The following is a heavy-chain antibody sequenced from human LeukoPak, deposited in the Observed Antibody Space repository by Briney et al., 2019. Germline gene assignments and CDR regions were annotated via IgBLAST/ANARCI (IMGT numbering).Heavy chain of an antibody. Sequence: GGSLRLSCAPSAFTVSSYWMRSVRLTPGKGREWVANIKEDGSEEYYVDSVKGRFTCSRDNAKNSLYLQMNSLRAEDTAVYYCARDSGIRTVDYWGQGTLVTVSS. CDR2: IKEDGSEE. J-gene: IGHJ4*02. CDR3: ARDSGIRTVDY. CDR1: AFTVSSYW. V-gene: IGHV3-7*01. D-gene: IGHD3-10*01.